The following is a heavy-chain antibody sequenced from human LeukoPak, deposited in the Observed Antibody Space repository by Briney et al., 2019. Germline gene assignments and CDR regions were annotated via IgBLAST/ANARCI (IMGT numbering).Heavy chain of an antibody. D-gene: IGHD6-6*01. J-gene: IGHJ5*02. CDR3: ARGYSSSPLLINWFDP. CDR2: IYYSGST. V-gene: IGHV4-59*01. Sequence: SETLSLTCTVSGGSISSYYWSWIRQPPGKGLEWIGYIYYSGSTNYNPSLESRVTISVDTSKNQFSLKLSSVTAADTAVYYCARGYSSSPLLINWFDPWGQGTLVTVSS. CDR1: GGSISSYY.